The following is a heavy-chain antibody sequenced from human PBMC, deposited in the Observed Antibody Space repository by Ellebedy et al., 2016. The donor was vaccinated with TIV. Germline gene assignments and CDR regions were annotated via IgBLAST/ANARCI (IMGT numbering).Heavy chain of an antibody. Sequence: AASVKVSCKASGYTFTSYYIPWVRQAPGPGLEWMGIINPSGGSTSYAQKLQGRVTMTRDTSTSTVYMELSSLRSEDTAVYYCARDRRSGVGATPGFDYWGQGTLVTVSS. CDR2: INPSGGST. V-gene: IGHV1-46*04. D-gene: IGHD1-26*01. J-gene: IGHJ4*02. CDR3: ARDRRSGVGATPGFDY. CDR1: GYTFTSYY.